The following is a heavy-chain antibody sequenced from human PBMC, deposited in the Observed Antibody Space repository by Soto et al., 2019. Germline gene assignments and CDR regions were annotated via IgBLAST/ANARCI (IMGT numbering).Heavy chain of an antibody. V-gene: IGHV4-30-4*01. CDR3: AANGGGSYSPDAFDI. D-gene: IGHD1-26*01. CDR1: GGSISSGDYY. CDR2: IYYSGST. J-gene: IGHJ3*02. Sequence: SETLSLTCTVSGGSISSGDYYWSWIRQPPGKGLEWIGYIYYSGSTYYNPSLKSRVTISVDTSKNQFSLKLSSVTAADTAVYYCAANGGGSYSPDAFDIWGQGTMVTVS.